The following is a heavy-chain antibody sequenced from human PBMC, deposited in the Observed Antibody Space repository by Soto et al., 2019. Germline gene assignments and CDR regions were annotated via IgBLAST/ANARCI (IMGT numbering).Heavy chain of an antibody. CDR2: ISAYNGNT. CDR3: ARDFISEYCSGGSCYVFDY. V-gene: IGHV1-18*01. CDR1: GYTFTSYG. J-gene: IGHJ4*02. Sequence: ASVKVSCKASGYTFTSYGISWVRQAPGQGLEWMGWISAYNGNTNYAQKLQGRVTMTTDTSTSTAYMELRSLRSDDTAMYYCARDFISEYCSGGSCYVFDYWGQGTLVTVSS. D-gene: IGHD2-15*01.